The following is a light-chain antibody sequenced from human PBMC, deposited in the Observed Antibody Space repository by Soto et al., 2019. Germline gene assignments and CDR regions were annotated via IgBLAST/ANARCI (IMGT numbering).Light chain of an antibody. Sequence: EIVLTQSPGTLSLSPGERATLSCRASQSVSSYYLSWYQQKPGQAPRLLIYAASSRATGIPDRFSGGGSGTDFTLTISRLEPEDFAVYYCQRCGSSPWTFGQGTKVEI. V-gene: IGKV3-20*01. CDR2: AAS. CDR3: QRCGSSPWT. J-gene: IGKJ1*01. CDR1: QSVSSYY.